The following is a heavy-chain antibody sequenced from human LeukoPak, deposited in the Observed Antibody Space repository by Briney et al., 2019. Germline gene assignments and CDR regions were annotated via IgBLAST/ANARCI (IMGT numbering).Heavy chain of an antibody. Sequence: SETLSLTCAVYGGSFSGYYWSWMRQPPGKGLEWMGEINHSGSTNYNPSLKSRVTISVDTSKNQFSLKLSSVTAADTAVYYCARFFAGMWWFDPWGQGTLVTVSP. CDR1: GGSFSGYY. D-gene: IGHD1-14*01. J-gene: IGHJ5*02. V-gene: IGHV4-34*01. CDR2: INHSGST. CDR3: ARFFAGMWWFDP.